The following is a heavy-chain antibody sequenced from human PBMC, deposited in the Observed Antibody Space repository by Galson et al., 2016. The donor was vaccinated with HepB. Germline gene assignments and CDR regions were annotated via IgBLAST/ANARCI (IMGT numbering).Heavy chain of an antibody. CDR3: ARDQGLGGDYYFEF. V-gene: IGHV3-33*01. CDR1: GFTLTRYG. D-gene: IGHD2-21*01. CDR2: IWYDGSNK. Sequence: SLRLSCAASGFTLTRYGMHWVRQAPGKGLEWVAIIWYDGSNKYYVDSVKGRFTISRDISKNTLYLHMNSLRAEDTAVYYCARDQGLGGDYYFEFWGQGTLVTVSS. J-gene: IGHJ4*02.